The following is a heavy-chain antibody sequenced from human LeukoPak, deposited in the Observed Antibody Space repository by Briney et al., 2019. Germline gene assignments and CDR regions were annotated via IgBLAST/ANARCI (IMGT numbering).Heavy chain of an antibody. J-gene: IGHJ4*02. CDR1: GFTFSSYS. CDR3: ATSGSRPLDY. D-gene: IGHD1-26*01. Sequence: PWGSLRLSCAASGFTFSSYSMNWVRQAPGKGLEWVSSISSSSSYIYYADSVKGRFTISRDNAKNSLYLQMNSLRDEDTAMYYCATSGSRPLDYWGQGTLVTVSS. V-gene: IGHV3-21*01. CDR2: ISSSSSYI.